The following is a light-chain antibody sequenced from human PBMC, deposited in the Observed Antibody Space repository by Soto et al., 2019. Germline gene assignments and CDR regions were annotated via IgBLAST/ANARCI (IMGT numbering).Light chain of an antibody. CDR1: QSINNY. CDR3: QQTYKPPPT. CDR2: GAS. J-gene: IGKJ1*01. Sequence: GGRSVKINCRASQSINNYLNWYQHRHGEAPKLLIFGASSLQRGVPSRFSGSGSGTEFTLTISSLQREEFATYYCQQTYKPPPTFGPGTKVDIK. V-gene: IGKV1-39*01.